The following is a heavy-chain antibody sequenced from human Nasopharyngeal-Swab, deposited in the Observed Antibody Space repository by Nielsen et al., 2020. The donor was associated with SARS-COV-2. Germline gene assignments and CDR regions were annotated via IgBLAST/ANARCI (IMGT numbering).Heavy chain of an antibody. CDR1: GFTFRSYD. J-gene: IGHJ4*02. D-gene: IGHD6-13*01. V-gene: IGHV3-13*01. CDR2: IGNAGDT. CDR3: ARARYWLAASGPFFDY. Sequence: LSLTCAASGFTFRSYDMHWVRQGTGKGLEWVSAIGNAGDTYYPGSVKGRFTISRENAKNSLYLQMNSLRAEDTAVYYCARARYWLAASGPFFDYWGQGTLVTSPQ.